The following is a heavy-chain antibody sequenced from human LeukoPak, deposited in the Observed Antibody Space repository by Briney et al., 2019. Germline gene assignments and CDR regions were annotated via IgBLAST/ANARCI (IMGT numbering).Heavy chain of an antibody. Sequence: SVKVSCKASRGTFNSYTIGCVRQAPGQGLEWMGDIIPIFGTANYAQKFQGRVTITADESTSTAYMELSSLRSEDTAVYYCAIGWKGTTGTGNDAFDIWGQGTMVTVSS. V-gene: IGHV1-69*01. J-gene: IGHJ3*02. D-gene: IGHD1-1*01. CDR2: IIPIFGTA. CDR1: RGTFNSYT. CDR3: AIGWKGTTGTGNDAFDI.